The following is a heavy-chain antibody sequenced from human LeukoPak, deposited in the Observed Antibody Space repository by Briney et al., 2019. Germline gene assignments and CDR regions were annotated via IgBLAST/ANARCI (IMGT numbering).Heavy chain of an antibody. CDR2: MNPNSGNT. CDR1: GYTFTSYD. V-gene: IGHV1-8*01. D-gene: IGHD3-3*01. CDR3: TRKKDFWSGILGYYYYYMDV. J-gene: IGHJ6*03. Sequence: ASVKVSCKASGYTFTSYDINWVRQATGQGLEWMGWMNPNSGNTGYAQKFQGRVTMTRNTSISTAYMELSSLRSEDTAVYYCTRKKDFWSGILGYYYYYMDVWGKGTTVTVSS.